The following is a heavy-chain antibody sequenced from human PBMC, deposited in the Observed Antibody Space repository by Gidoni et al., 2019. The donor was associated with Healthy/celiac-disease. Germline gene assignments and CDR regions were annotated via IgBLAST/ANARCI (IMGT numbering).Heavy chain of an antibody. V-gene: IGHV4-34*01. Sequence: QVQLQQWGAGLLKPSETLSLTCAVSGGSFSGYSWSSIRQPTGKGREWIGAINHSGSTNYNPSPKSRVPISVDSSKNQFSLQLSSVTAAYTAVYYCAGSQYYDSSGYPISPRYFDYWVQGTLVTVSS. J-gene: IGHJ4*02. CDR3: AGSQYYDSSGYPISPRYFDY. D-gene: IGHD3-22*01. CDR2: INHSGST. CDR1: GGSFSGYS.